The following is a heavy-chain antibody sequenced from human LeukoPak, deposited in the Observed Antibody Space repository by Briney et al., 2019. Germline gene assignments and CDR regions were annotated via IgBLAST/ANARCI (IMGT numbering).Heavy chain of an antibody. CDR1: GGSISSSSHY. CDR2: MYYRGST. Sequence: SETLSLTCTVSGGSISSSSHYWGWIRQPPGKGLEWIGSMYYRGSTYHNPSLKSRVTISVDTSQKQFSLKLSSVTAADTALYFCARNLWEGDYYGNNWFDPWGQGTLVTVSS. CDR3: ARNLWEGDYYGNNWFDP. J-gene: IGHJ5*02. V-gene: IGHV4-39*07. D-gene: IGHD3-10*01.